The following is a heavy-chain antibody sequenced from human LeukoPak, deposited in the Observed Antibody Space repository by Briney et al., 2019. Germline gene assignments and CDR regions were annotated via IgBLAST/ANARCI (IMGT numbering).Heavy chain of an antibody. D-gene: IGHD5-18*01. J-gene: IGHJ6*04. V-gene: IGHV4-34*01. CDR1: GGSFSGYY. CDR3: ARVRIQLWLRYGMDV. CDR2: INHSGST. Sequence: KPSETLSLTCAVYGGSFSGYYWSWIRQPPGKGLEWIGEINHSGSTNYNPSLKSRVTISVDTSKNQFSLKLGSVTAADTAVYYCARVRIQLWLRYGMDVWGKGTTVTVSS.